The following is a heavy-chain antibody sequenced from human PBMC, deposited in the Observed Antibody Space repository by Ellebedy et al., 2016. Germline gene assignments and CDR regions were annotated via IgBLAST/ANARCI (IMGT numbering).Heavy chain of an antibody. CDR3: PRSRATVLMVYDF. CDR1: GGSISSPNYY. J-gene: IGHJ4*02. V-gene: IGHV4-39*01. Sequence: SETLSLTXTVSGGSISSPNYYWGWIRQPPGKGLQWIGSVYYSGSPYYNPSLKSRVAISVETSKNQFSLMLRSVTAADTAAYYCPRSRATVLMVYDFWGQGTLVTVSS. CDR2: VYYSGSP. D-gene: IGHD2-8*01.